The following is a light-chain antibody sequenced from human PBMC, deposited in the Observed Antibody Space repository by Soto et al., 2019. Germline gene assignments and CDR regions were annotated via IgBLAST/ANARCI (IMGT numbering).Light chain of an antibody. CDR1: QSVSTTY. J-gene: IGKJ1*01. CDR2: GAS. Sequence: EIVLTQSPGTLSLSPGERATLSCRASQSVSTTYLAWYQQKPGQAPRLRIYGASSRATGIPDRFSGRGSGTDFTLTISRLEPEDFAVYYCQQYGRSPTTFGQGTKVEIK. V-gene: IGKV3-20*01. CDR3: QQYGRSPTT.